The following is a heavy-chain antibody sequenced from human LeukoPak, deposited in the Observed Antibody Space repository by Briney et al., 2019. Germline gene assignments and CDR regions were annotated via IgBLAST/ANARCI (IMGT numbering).Heavy chain of an antibody. CDR3: ARKSGLFSAFDI. V-gene: IGHV4-31*03. CDR2: IFYSGST. Sequence: ASETLSLTCTVSGGSISSGGYYWNWIRQHPGKGLEWIGYIFYSGSTYYNPSLTSRVTISLDTSKNQFSLKLSSVTAADTAVYYCARKSGLFSAFDIWGQGTMVTVSS. J-gene: IGHJ3*02. D-gene: IGHD3-16*01. CDR1: GGSISSGGYY.